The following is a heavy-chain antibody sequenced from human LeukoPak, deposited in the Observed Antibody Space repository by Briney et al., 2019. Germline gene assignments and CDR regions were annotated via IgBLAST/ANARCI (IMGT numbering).Heavy chain of an antibody. CDR2: IDTKTGNP. Sequence: APVTVSCTASGYTFSSCAINWVRQAPGQGLEYMGWIDTKTGNPTYAQGFTGRFVFSLDTSVSTAYLQISSLKAEDTAVYYCAIHPSDSSGYFSYWGQGALVTVSS. D-gene: IGHD3-22*01. J-gene: IGHJ4*02. CDR3: AIHPSDSSGYFSY. CDR1: GYTFSSCA. V-gene: IGHV7-4-1*02.